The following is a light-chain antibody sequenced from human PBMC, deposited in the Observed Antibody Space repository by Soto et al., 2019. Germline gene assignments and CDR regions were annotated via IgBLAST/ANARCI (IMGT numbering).Light chain of an antibody. Sequence: QSVLTQPPSVSAAPGQKVTISCSGANSNIGNNYVSWYQQFPGTAPQLLIYDNNKRPSGIPDRFSGSKSGTSATLVITGLQTGDEADFYRAAWDNSLSAVLFGGGTKLTVL. CDR2: DNN. V-gene: IGLV1-51*01. CDR3: AAWDNSLSAVL. J-gene: IGLJ2*01. CDR1: NSNIGNNY.